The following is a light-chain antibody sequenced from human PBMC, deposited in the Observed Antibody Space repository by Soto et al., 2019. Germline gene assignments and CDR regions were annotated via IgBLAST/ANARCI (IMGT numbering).Light chain of an antibody. CDR2: DVS. V-gene: IGLV2-14*01. CDR1: SSDVGGYNY. J-gene: IGLJ1*01. Sequence: QSALTPPASVSGSPGQSITISCTGASSDVGGYNYVSWYQQHPGKAPKLMIYDVSYRPSGVSDRFSGSKSGNTASLIISGLQAEDEADYYCSSSTSSSTLGYVFGTGTKVTVL. CDR3: SSSTSSSTLGYV.